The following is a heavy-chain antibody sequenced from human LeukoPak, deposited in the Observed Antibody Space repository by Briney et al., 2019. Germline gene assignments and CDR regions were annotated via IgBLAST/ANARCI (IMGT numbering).Heavy chain of an antibody. J-gene: IGHJ2*01. CDR2: IYHSGST. D-gene: IGHD5-18*01. V-gene: IGHV4-30-2*01. CDR3: ARDNVIQLWLRGKSRYFDL. CDR1: GGSISSGGYY. Sequence: SETLSLTCTVSGGSISSGGYYWSWIRQPPGKGLEWIGYIYHSGSTYYNPSLKSRVTISVDRSKNQFSLKLSSVTAADTAVYYCARDNVIQLWLRGKSRYFDLWGRGTLVTVSS.